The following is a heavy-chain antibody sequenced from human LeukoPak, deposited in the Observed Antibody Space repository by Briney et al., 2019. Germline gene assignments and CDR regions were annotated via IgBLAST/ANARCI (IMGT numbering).Heavy chain of an antibody. CDR3: SRELGGSYFDD. Sequence: ASVKVSCKVSGYTFSSYYMHWVRQAPGQGLEWMGVNNPSGGRTTYAQKFQGRVTMTRDTSTSTVYMELSSLRSDDTAVYYCSRELGGSYFDDWGQGTLVTVSS. CDR2: NNPSGGRT. D-gene: IGHD1-26*01. V-gene: IGHV1-46*01. J-gene: IGHJ4*02. CDR1: GYTFSSYY.